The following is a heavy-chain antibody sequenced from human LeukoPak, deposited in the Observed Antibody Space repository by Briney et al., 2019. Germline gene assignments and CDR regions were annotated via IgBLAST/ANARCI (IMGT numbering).Heavy chain of an antibody. CDR3: ARDYCRDVSCSVRWFDP. V-gene: IGHV3-66*02. Sequence: PGGSLRLSCVASGFTVSSNFMSWVRQAPGKGLEWFSVIYSAGDTCYADSVKGRFTISRDNFKNTLYLQMDSLRTDDSAVYFCARDYCRDVSCSVRWFDPWGQGTLVTVSS. CDR1: GFTVSSNF. CDR2: IYSAGDT. J-gene: IGHJ5*02. D-gene: IGHD2-15*01.